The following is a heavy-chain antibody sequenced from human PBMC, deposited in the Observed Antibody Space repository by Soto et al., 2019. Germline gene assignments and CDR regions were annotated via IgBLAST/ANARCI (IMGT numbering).Heavy chain of an antibody. CDR3: ARAHSSPTSGYPHGRPQFIDYYGMDV. Sequence: SLRLSCAASGFTFSGYRFHWVRQAPGKGLEWVALISIRGIEISYADSAKGRFTISRDDSRSMVFLQMNNLRGEDTGVYFCARAHSSPTSGYPHGRPQFIDYYGMDVWGQGTTVTVSS. CDR1: GFTFSGYR. J-gene: IGHJ6*02. D-gene: IGHD2-2*01. CDR2: ISIRGIEI. V-gene: IGHV3-30*03.